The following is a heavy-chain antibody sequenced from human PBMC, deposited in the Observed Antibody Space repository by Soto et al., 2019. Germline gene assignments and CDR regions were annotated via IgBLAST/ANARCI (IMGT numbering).Heavy chain of an antibody. Sequence: GGSLRLSCAASGFTVSSNYMSWVRQAPGKGLEWVSVIYSGGSTYYADSVKGRFTISRDNSKNTQYLQMNSLRAEDTAVYYCARDREGDYGMDVWGQGTTVTVSS. D-gene: IGHD3-10*01. CDR3: ARDREGDYGMDV. V-gene: IGHV3-53*01. CDR1: GFTVSSNY. J-gene: IGHJ6*02. CDR2: IYSGGST.